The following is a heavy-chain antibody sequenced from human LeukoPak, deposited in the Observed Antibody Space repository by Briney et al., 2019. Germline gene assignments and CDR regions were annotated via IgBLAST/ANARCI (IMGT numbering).Heavy chain of an antibody. CDR3: ATRDQSCTYRAPADC. V-gene: IGHV4-4*02. J-gene: IGHJ4*02. CDR2: THRSGDT. Sequence: SETLSLTCAVSGGSISSSNWWTWVRQSPGQGLEWIGETHRSGDTKYNPSLNGRVTISIDNSNNRLSLNLRYVTAADTAMYYCATRDQSCTYRAPADCWGQGTLATVSS. CDR1: GGSISSSNW. D-gene: IGHD5-24*01.